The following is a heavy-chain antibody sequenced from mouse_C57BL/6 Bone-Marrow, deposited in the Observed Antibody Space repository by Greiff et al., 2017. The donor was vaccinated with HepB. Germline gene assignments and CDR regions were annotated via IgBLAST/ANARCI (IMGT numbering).Heavy chain of an antibody. V-gene: IGHV1-19*01. D-gene: IGHD2-4*01. CDR1: GYTFTDYY. CDR2: INPYNGGT. Sequence: VQLQQSGPVLVKPGASVKMSCKASGYTFTDYYMNWVKQSHGKSLEWIGVINPYNGGTSYNQKFKGKATLTVDKSSSTAYMELNSLTSEDSAVYYCAISYYDYDYFDYWGQGTTLTVSS. J-gene: IGHJ2*01. CDR3: AISYYDYDYFDY.